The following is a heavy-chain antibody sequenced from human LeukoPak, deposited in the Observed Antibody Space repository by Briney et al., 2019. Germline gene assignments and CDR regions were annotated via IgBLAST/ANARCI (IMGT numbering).Heavy chain of an antibody. CDR2: VSYSGGT. CDR3: TRDGGVAVTPLDFDF. J-gene: IGHJ4*02. Sequence: SSETLSLTCTVSGGSISSNYWSWIRQSPGKGLEWIGFVSYSGGTDYNPSLKGRVTLSVDTSKNQISLTLTSLTAADTAVYYCTRDGGVAVTPLDFDFWGQGTLVIVSS. D-gene: IGHD6-19*01. CDR1: GGSISSNY. V-gene: IGHV4-59*01.